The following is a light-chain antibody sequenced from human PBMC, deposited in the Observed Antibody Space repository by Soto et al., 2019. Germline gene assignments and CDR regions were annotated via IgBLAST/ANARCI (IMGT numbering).Light chain of an antibody. CDR2: SNN. V-gene: IGLV1-44*01. CDR3: AAWDDSLNAWV. Sequence: QSVLTQPPSASGTPGQSVTISCSGSSSNIGSNTVNWYQQLPGTAPKLLIYSNNQRPSGVPDRFSGSKSGTSASLAISGLQSEDDSDYYCAAWDDSLNAWVFGGGTKVTVL. J-gene: IGLJ3*02. CDR1: SSNIGSNT.